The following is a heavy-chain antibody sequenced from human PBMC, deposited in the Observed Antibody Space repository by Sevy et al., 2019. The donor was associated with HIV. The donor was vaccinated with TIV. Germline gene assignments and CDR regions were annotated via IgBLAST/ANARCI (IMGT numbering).Heavy chain of an antibody. J-gene: IGHJ4*02. V-gene: IGHV4-59*11. Sequence: SETLSLICTVSGGPISSHYWSWIRQTPGKGLEWIGYFYYTGITNYNPSLKGRVTMSADTSTNRVSLKLSSVTAADTAVYYCARVPSPYYDSSGDLIREYYFDSWGQGTPVTVSS. CDR3: ARVPSPYYDSSGDLIREYYFDS. D-gene: IGHD3-22*01. CDR1: GGPISSHY. CDR2: FYYTGIT.